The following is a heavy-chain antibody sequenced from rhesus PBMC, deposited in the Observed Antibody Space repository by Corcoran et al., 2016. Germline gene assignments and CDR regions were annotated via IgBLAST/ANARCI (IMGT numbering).Heavy chain of an antibody. Sequence: QVQLQESGPGVVKPSETLSLTCAVSGYSISSGYDWSWIRQPPGKGLEWIGYIYGSSGSTNYNPSLKNRVIISIDTSKNQFSLKLSSVTAADTAVYYCARGGGGSWNFDYWGQGVLVTVSS. CDR3: ARGGGGSWNFDY. CDR1: GYSISSGYD. V-gene: IGHV4-76*01. CDR2: IYGSSGST. D-gene: IGHD6-25*01. J-gene: IGHJ4*01.